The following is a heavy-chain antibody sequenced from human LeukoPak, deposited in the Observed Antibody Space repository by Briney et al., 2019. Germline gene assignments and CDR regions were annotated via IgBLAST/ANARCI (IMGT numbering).Heavy chain of an antibody. V-gene: IGHV3-21*01. CDR1: GFTFSSYS. CDR3: AKDRGSSWYPDFDY. D-gene: IGHD6-13*01. Sequence: GGSLRLSCAASGFTFSSYSMNWVRQAPGKGLEWVSSISSSSSYIYYADSVKGRFTISRDNAKNSLYLQMNSLRAEDTAVYYCAKDRGSSWYPDFDYWGQGTLVTVSS. CDR2: ISSSSSYI. J-gene: IGHJ4*02.